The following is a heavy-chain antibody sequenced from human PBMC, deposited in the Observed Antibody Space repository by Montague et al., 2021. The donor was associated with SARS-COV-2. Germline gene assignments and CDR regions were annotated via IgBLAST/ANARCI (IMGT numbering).Heavy chain of an antibody. CDR3: ARWDPQTLTLIGLRGKSASDY. CDR2: INHSGTT. CDR1: GGSFSGYY. Sequence: SETLSLTCAVYGGSFSGYYWTWIRRSPGEGLEWIAEINHSGTTNYNFNPSLRSRVTISVDTSKSQFSLKLSSVTAADTGVYYCARWDPQTLTLIGLRGKSASDYWGQGTLVTVSS. V-gene: IGHV4-34*01. D-gene: IGHD4-23*01. J-gene: IGHJ4*02.